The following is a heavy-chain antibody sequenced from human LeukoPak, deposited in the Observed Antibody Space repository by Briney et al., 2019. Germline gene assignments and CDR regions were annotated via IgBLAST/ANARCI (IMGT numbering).Heavy chain of an antibody. CDR2: INHSGST. V-gene: IGHV4-34*01. CDR3: ARVGEYCSGGSCYSPEVYYYMDV. D-gene: IGHD2-15*01. CDR1: GGSFSGYY. J-gene: IGHJ6*03. Sequence: SETLSLTCAVYGGSFSGYYWSWIRPPPGKGLEWIGEINHSGSTNYNPSLKSRVTISVDTSKNQFSLKLSSVTAADTAVYYCARVGEYCSGGSCYSPEVYYYMDVWGKGTTVTVSS.